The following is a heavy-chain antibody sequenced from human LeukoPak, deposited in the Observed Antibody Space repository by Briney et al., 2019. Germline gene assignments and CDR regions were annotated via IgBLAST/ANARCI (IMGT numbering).Heavy chain of an antibody. J-gene: IGHJ3*02. V-gene: IGHV1-18*01. CDR2: ISAYNGNT. Sequence: ASVKVSCKASGYTFTSYGISWVRQAPGQGLEWMGWISAYNGNTNYAQKLQGRVTMTTDTSTSTAYMELRSLRSDDTAVYYCAREIPYSSSGNDAFDIWGQGTMVTVSS. CDR3: AREIPYSSSGNDAFDI. D-gene: IGHD6-13*01. CDR1: GYTFTSYG.